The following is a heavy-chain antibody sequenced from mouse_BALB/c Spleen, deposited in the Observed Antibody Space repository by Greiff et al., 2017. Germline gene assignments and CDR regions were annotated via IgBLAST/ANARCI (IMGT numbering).Heavy chain of an antibody. CDR3: ARNSYYFDY. Sequence: DVQLQESGPGLVKPSQSLSLTCTVTGYSITSDYAWNWIRQFPGNKLEWMGYISYSGSTSYNPSLKSRISITRDTSKNQFFLQLNSVTTEDTATYYCARNSYYFDYWGQGTTLTVSS. CDR1: GYSITSDYA. J-gene: IGHJ2*01. V-gene: IGHV3-2*02. CDR2: ISYSGST.